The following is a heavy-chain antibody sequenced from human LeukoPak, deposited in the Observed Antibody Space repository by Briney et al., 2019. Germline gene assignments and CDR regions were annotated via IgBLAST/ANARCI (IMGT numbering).Heavy chain of an antibody. V-gene: IGHV4-34*01. D-gene: IGHD3-22*01. J-gene: IGHJ3*01. CDR2: INHSGST. CDR1: GGSFRDYH. CDR3: AKAPYLSTGS. Sequence: NPSETLSLTCAVYGGSFRDYHWSWIRQPPGKGLEWIGEINHSGSTNYNPSLKSRVTISLDTSKNQFSLKLTSVTAADTAVYYCAKAPYLSTGSWGQGILVAVSS.